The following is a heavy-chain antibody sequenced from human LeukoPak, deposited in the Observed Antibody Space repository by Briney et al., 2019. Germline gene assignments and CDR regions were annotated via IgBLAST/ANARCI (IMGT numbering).Heavy chain of an antibody. D-gene: IGHD3-10*01. CDR3: ARSTLWFGELSSLDY. CDR2: ISAYNGNT. J-gene: IGHJ4*02. Sequence: ASVKVSCKASGYTFTSYGISWVRQAPGQGLEWMGWISAYNGNTNYAQKRQGRVTMTTDTSTSTAYMELRSLRSDDTAVYYCARSTLWFGELSSLDYWGQGTLVTVSS. CDR1: GYTFTSYG. V-gene: IGHV1-18*01.